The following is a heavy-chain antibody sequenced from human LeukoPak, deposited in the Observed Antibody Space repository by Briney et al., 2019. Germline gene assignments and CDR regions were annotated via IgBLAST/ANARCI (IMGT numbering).Heavy chain of an antibody. CDR1: GHSFSSYG. CDR3: AREEVRRAVAGYFDY. D-gene: IGHD6-19*01. V-gene: IGHV1-18*01. CDR2: ISGYNGNT. J-gene: IGHJ4*02. Sequence: ASVKVSCKASGHSFSSYGISWVRQAPGQGLEWMGWISGYNGNTNYAQKLQGRVTMTTDTSTSTAYMELRSLRSDDTAVYYCAREEVRRAVAGYFDYWGQGTLVTVSS.